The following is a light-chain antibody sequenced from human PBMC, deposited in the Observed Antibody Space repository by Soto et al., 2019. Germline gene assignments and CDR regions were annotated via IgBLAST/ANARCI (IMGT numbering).Light chain of an antibody. V-gene: IGLV2-11*01. J-gene: IGLJ1*01. Sequence: QSALTQPRSVSGSPGQSVTISCTGTSSDVGGYNYVSWYRQHPGKAPKLMIYDVSKRPSGVPDRFSGSKSGNTASLTISGRQAEDEADYSGCSCGGSYPWVFVTGTKLTVL. CDR3: CSCGGSYPWV. CDR1: SSDVGGYNY. CDR2: DVS.